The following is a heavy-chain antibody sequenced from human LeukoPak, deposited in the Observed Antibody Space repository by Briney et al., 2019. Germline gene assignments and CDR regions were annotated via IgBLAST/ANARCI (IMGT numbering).Heavy chain of an antibody. CDR3: ARVGPYYYGSGSPLDAFDI. CDR1: GGSFSGYY. J-gene: IGHJ3*02. CDR2: INHSGST. D-gene: IGHD3-10*01. Sequence: SSETLSLTCAVYGGSFSGYYWSWIRQPPGKGLEWIGEINHSGSTNYNPSLKSRVTISVDTSKNQFSLKLSSVTAADTAVYYCARVGPYYYGSGSPLDAFDIWGQGTMVTVSS. V-gene: IGHV4-34*01.